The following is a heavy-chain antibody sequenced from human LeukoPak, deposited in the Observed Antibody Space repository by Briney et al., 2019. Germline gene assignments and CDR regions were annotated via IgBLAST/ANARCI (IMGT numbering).Heavy chain of an antibody. CDR2: IYSGGST. V-gene: IGHV3-66*01. D-gene: IGHD6-13*01. CDR1: GFTVSSNY. Sequence: GGSLRLSCAASGFTVSSNYISWVRQAPGKGLEWVSVIYSGGSTYYADSVKGRFTISRDNSKNTLYLQMNSLRAEDTAVYYCARGIAAAGMALDYWGQGTLVTVSS. CDR3: ARGIAAAGMALDY. J-gene: IGHJ4*02.